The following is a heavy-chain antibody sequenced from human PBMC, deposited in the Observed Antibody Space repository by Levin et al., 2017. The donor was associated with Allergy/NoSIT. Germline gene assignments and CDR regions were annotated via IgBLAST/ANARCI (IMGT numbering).Heavy chain of an antibody. Sequence: LSLTCAASGFTVNTYYMSWVRPAPGKGLEWVSLIYSGGSTYYADSVKGRFTISRDNSKNTLYLQMNRLTTEDTAVYFCARLTWFGQYFDYWGQGTLVTVSS. CDR3: ARLTWFGQYFDY. CDR1: GFTVNTYY. V-gene: IGHV3-66*02. J-gene: IGHJ4*02. D-gene: IGHD3-10*01. CDR2: IYSGGST.